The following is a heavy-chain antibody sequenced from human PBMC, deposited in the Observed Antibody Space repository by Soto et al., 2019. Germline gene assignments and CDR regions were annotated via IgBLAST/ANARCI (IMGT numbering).Heavy chain of an antibody. CDR3: ARRAWFGELLAHYSDY. CDR2: IYYSGST. J-gene: IGHJ4*02. CDR1: GGSISSYY. Sequence: QVQLQESGPGLVKPSETLSLTCTVSGGSISSYYWSWIRQPPGKGLEWIGYIYYSGSTNYNPSLKSRVTMSVDTSRNQFSLKLSSVTAADTAVYYCARRAWFGELLAHYSDYWGQGTLVTVSS. V-gene: IGHV4-59*01. D-gene: IGHD3-10*01.